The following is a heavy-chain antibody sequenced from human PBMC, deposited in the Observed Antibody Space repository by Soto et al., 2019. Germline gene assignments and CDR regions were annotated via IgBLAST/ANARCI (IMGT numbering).Heavy chain of an antibody. CDR2: IYWDDVK. CDR1: GFSLSTSGVG. D-gene: IGHD2-15*01. V-gene: IGHV2-5*02. CDR3: AYLPCSGGSCYWFSFSGMDV. Sequence: QITLKESGPTLVKPTQTLTLTCTFSGFSLSTSGVGVAWIRQPPGKALAWLALIYWDDVKRYRASLANRLTITKDTSKNQVVLTMTNMDSVDTATYYCAYLPCSGGSCYWFSFSGMDVWGQGTKVTVSS. J-gene: IGHJ6*02.